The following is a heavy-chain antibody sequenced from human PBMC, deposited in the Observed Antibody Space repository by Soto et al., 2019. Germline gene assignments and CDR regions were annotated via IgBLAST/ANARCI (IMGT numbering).Heavy chain of an antibody. CDR1: GGSISSGDYY. D-gene: IGHD5-18*01. V-gene: IGHV4-30-4*01. Sequence: QVQLQESGPGLVKPSQTLSLTCTVSGGSISSGDYYWSWIRQPPGKGLEWIGDIYYSGSTYYNPSLKSRVTISVDTSKNQFSLKLSSVTAADTAVYYCARSRGYSYGPLDYWGQGTLVTVSS. J-gene: IGHJ4*02. CDR3: ARSRGYSYGPLDY. CDR2: IYYSGST.